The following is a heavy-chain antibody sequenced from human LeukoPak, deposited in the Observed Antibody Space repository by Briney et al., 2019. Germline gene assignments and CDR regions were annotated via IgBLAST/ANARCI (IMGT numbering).Heavy chain of an antibody. J-gene: IGHJ6*03. CDR2: ISGSGGST. Sequence: GGSLRLSCAASGFTFSSYAMSWVRQAPGKGLEWVSAISGSGGSTYYADSVKGRFTISRDNSKNTLYLQMNSLRAEDTAVYYCAKPHLGGGSCYSCYYYYMDVWGKGTTVTVSS. CDR3: AKPHLGGGSCYSCYYYYMDV. V-gene: IGHV3-23*01. CDR1: GFTFSSYA. D-gene: IGHD2-15*01.